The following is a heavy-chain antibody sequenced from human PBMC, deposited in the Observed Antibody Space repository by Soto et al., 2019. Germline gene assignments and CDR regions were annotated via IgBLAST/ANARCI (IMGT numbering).Heavy chain of an antibody. D-gene: IGHD5-18*01. CDR1: GGSISSYY. Sequence: SETLSLTCTVSGGSISSYYWSWIRQPPGKGLEWIGYIYYSGSTNYNPSLKSRVTISVDTSKNQFSLKLSSVTAADTAVYYCARDRGGYSYGYYYYYGMDVWGQGTTVTVSS. CDR2: IYYSGST. J-gene: IGHJ6*02. CDR3: ARDRGGYSYGYYYYYGMDV. V-gene: IGHV4-59*01.